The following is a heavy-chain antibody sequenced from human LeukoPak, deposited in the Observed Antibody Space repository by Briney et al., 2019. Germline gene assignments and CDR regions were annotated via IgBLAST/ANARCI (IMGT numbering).Heavy chain of an antibody. V-gene: IGHV1-69*13. D-gene: IGHD3-22*01. Sequence: VASVTVSCTASGGTFSSYAISWVRQAPGQGLEWMGGIIPIFGTANYAQKFQGRVTITADESTSTAYMELSSLRSEDTAVYYCAMGGGYYYDSSGYARFDYWGQGTLVTVSS. J-gene: IGHJ4*02. CDR2: IIPIFGTA. CDR1: GGTFSSYA. CDR3: AMGGGYYYDSSGYARFDY.